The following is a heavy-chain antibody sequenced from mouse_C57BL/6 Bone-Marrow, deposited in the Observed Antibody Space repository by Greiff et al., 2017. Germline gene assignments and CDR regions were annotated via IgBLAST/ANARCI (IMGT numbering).Heavy chain of an antibody. CDR1: GFTFSDYY. CDR3: ARGGDY. V-gene: IGHV5-16*01. CDR2: INYDGSST. Sequence: EVQLVESEGGLVQPGSSMKLSCTASGFTFSDYYMAWVRQVPEKGLEWVANINYDGSSTYYLDSLKSRFIISRDNAKNILYLQMSSLKSEDTATYYCARGGDYWGQGTSVTVSS. J-gene: IGHJ4*01.